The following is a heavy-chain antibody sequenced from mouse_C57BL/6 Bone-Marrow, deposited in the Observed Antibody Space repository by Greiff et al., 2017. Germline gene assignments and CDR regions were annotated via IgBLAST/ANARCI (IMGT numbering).Heavy chain of an antibody. V-gene: IGHV5-6*01. CDR1: GFTFSSYG. J-gene: IGHJ2*01. Sequence: VQLKESGGDLVKPGGSLKLSCAASGFTFSSYGMSWVRQTPAKRLEWVATISSGGSYTYYPDSVKGRFTISRDNAKNTLYLQMSSLKSEDTARYYCARHYYYGSSYYYWGQGTTLTVSS. D-gene: IGHD1-1*01. CDR3: ARHYYYGSSYYY. CDR2: ISSGGSYT.